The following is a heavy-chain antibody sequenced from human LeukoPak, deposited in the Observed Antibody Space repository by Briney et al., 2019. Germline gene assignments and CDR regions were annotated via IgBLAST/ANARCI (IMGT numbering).Heavy chain of an antibody. Sequence: GGSLRLSCAASASDFSRHGMHWVRRAPGRGLEWVSVIYIGGSTFYADSVKGRFTISRDKSKNTLNLQMNRLRAEDTAVYYCARGGEQPSAFDYWGQGTLVTVSS. CDR2: IYIGGST. CDR1: ASDFSRHG. V-gene: IGHV3-NL1*01. CDR3: ARGGEQPSAFDY. J-gene: IGHJ4*02. D-gene: IGHD1/OR15-1a*01.